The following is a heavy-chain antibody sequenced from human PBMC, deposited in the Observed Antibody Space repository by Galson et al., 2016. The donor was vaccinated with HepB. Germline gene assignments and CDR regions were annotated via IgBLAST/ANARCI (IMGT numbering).Heavy chain of an antibody. CDR1: QFTFSIYR. J-gene: IGHJ4*02. V-gene: IGHV3-21*01. CDR2: ISSSSSSV. Sequence: SLRLSCAASQFTFSIYRMNWVRQAPGKGLEWVPSISSSSSSVHYADSVKGRFTISRDDAKNTLYLQMNSLRAEDTAVYYCARFSVWFGEDFFDSWGQGTLVTVPS. CDR3: ARFSVWFGEDFFDS. D-gene: IGHD3-10*01.